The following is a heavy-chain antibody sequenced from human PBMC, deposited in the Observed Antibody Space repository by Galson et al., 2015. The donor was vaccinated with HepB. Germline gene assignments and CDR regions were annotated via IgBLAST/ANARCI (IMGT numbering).Heavy chain of an antibody. D-gene: IGHD6-13*01. J-gene: IGHJ4*02. Sequence: QSGAEVKKPGESLKMSCKGSGYSFTNSWIGWVRQMPGKGLECMGIIFPSDSDVRYSPSFQGDITISVDKSTSTAHLQWSSLKSSDTAMYYCARQDSRSWSYWGQGTLVTVSS. V-gene: IGHV5-51*01. CDR1: GYSFTNSW. CDR2: IFPSDSDV. CDR3: ARQDSRSWSY.